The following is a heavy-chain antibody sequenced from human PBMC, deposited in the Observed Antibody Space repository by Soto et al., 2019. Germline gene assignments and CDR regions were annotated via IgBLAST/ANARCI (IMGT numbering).Heavy chain of an antibody. Sequence: QVQLVQSGAEVKKPGASVKVSCKASGSTFTSYGISWVRQAPGQGREWMGWISAYNGNTNYAPQLRGRVTRTTDTSTSKAYMELRRLRSDDTAVYYCVVAAHPYYFDYWGQGTLVTVSS. J-gene: IGHJ4*02. CDR1: GSTFTSYG. V-gene: IGHV1-18*01. D-gene: IGHD2-15*01. CDR3: VVAAHPYYFDY. CDR2: ISAYNGNT.